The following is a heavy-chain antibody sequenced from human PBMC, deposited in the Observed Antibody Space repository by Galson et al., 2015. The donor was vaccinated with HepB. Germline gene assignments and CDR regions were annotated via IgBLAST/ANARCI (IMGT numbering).Heavy chain of an antibody. J-gene: IGHJ4*01. CDR1: GFTFSDYY. D-gene: IGHD3-9*01. CDR3: ARVDWQYFFDY. Sequence: SLRLSCAASGFTFSDYYMTWVRQTPGKGLECLSYISSDSSYTKYADSLGGRFTISRDNAKKSRYLQMSSLRVEDTAVYYCARVDWQYFFDYWGHGTLSPSPQ. V-gene: IGHV3-11*05. CDR2: ISSDSSYT.